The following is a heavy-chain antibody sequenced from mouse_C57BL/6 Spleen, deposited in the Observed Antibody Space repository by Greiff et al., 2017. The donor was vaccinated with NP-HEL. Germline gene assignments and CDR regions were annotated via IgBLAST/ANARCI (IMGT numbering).Heavy chain of an antibody. J-gene: IGHJ4*01. CDR2: IDPETGGT. Sequence: QVQLQQSGAELVRPGASVTLSCKASGYTFTDYEMHWVKQTPVHGLEWIGAIDPETGGTAYNQKFKGKAILTADKSSSTAYMELRSLTSEDSAVYYCTRRGGSLYYYAMDYWGQGTSVTVSS. D-gene: IGHD1-1*02. CDR3: TRRGGSLYYYAMDY. V-gene: IGHV1-15*01. CDR1: GYTFTDYE.